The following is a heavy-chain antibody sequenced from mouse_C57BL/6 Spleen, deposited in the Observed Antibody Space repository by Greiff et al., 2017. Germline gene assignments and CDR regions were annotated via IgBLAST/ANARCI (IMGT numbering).Heavy chain of an antibody. CDR2: IDPETGGT. V-gene: IGHV1-15*01. D-gene: IGHD1-1*02. CDR1: GYTFTDYE. CDR3: TTYGAY. Sequence: VQGVESGAELVRPGASVTLSCKASGYTFTDYEMHWVKQTPVHGLEWIGAIDPETGGTAYNQKFKGKAILTADKSSSTAYMELRSLTSEDSAVYYCTTYGAYWGQGTLVTVSA. J-gene: IGHJ3*01.